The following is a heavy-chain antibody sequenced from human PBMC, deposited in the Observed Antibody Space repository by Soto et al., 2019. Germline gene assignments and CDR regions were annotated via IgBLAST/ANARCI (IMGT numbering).Heavy chain of an antibody. V-gene: IGHV4-30-4*01. CDR1: GGSISSDDYY. D-gene: IGHD2-15*01. Sequence: SETLSLTCTVSGGSISSDDYYWSWIRQPPGKGLEWIGYISYSGDTHYNPSLKSRLTLSVDTSRNQFSLRLTSVTAADTAVYFCARVAVNVYNWFDPWGLGTLVTVSS. J-gene: IGHJ5*02. CDR3: ARVAVNVYNWFDP. CDR2: ISYSGDT.